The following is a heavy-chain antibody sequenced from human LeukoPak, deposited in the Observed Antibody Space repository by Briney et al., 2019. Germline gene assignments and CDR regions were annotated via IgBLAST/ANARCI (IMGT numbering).Heavy chain of an antibody. D-gene: IGHD6-19*01. CDR3: ARARRQWLVGANIRGDNPPYYYDY. Sequence: PGGSLRLSCAASGFTFSSYWMSWVRQAPGKGLEWVANIKQDGSEKYYVDSVKGRFTISRDNAKNSLYLQMNSLRAEDTAVYYCARARRQWLVGANIRGDNPPYYYDYWGQGILVTVSS. CDR2: IKQDGSEK. V-gene: IGHV3-7*03. CDR1: GFTFSSYW. J-gene: IGHJ4*02.